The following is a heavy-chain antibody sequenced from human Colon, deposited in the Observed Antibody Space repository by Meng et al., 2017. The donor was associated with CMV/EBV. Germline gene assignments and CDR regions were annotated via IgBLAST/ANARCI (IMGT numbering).Heavy chain of an antibody. J-gene: IGHJ3*02. CDR1: GFAFNSYS. Sequence: GESLKISCAASGFAFNSYSMNWVRQAPGKGLEWVASITYGSTYIHYADSVKGRFTISRDNAQSSLSLHMNSLRAEDTARYYCATKGATVDGRDAFDTWGQGTMVTV. D-gene: IGHD6-19*01. CDR2: ITYGSTYI. V-gene: IGHV3-21*01. CDR3: ATKGATVDGRDAFDT.